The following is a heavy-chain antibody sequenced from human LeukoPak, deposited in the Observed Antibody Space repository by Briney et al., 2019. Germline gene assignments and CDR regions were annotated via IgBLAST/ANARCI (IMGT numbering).Heavy chain of an antibody. D-gene: IGHD6-19*01. V-gene: IGHV5-10-1*01. CDR2: IDPSDSYT. J-gene: IGHJ4*02. CDR3: ARRGSGWSYDY. Sequence: GESLKISFKTSGYSFTSYWITWVRQMPGNGLEWMGRIDPSDSYTDYSPPFQGHVTISADKSISTAYLQWSSLKASDNAIYYCARRGSGWSYDYWGQGTLVTVSS. CDR1: GYSFTSYW.